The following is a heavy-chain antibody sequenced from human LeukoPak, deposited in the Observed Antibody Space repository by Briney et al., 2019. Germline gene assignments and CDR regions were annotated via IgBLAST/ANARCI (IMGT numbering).Heavy chain of an antibody. D-gene: IGHD4-23*01. Sequence: SETLSLTCTVSGGSISSGDYYWSWIRQPPGKGLEWIGYIYYSGSTYYNPSLKSRVTISVDTSKNQFSLKLSSVTAADTAVYYCASVDILRWPPMKPFDPWGQGTLVTVSS. CDR2: IYYSGST. CDR1: GGSISSGDYY. CDR3: ASVDILRWPPMKPFDP. J-gene: IGHJ5*02. V-gene: IGHV4-30-4*08.